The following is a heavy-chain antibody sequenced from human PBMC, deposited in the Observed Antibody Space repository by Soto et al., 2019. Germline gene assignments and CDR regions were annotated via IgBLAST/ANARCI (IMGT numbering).Heavy chain of an antibody. J-gene: IGHJ4*02. Sequence: EVQLVESGGGLVQPGGSLRLSCAASGFTFRGSAIHWVRQASGKGLEWVGRIRSKANSYATAYAASVKGRFTISRDDSKNTAYLQMNSLKTEDTAVYYCTLRLVRSSGWYYFDYWGQGTLVTVSS. D-gene: IGHD6-19*01. CDR1: GFTFRGSA. CDR3: TLRLVRSSGWYYFDY. V-gene: IGHV3-73*02. CDR2: IRSKANSYAT.